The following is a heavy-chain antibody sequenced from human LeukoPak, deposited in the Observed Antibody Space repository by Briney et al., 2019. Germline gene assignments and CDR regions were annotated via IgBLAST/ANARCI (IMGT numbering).Heavy chain of an antibody. J-gene: IGHJ4*02. CDR2: VSSDGRNE. V-gene: IGHV3-33*01. CDR3: ARVFSTYYFDY. Sequence: GGSLRLSCATSGFTFSSYGIHWVRQAPGKGVEWVAVVSSDGRNEYYADSVQGRFSISRDNSKNTVYLQMNSLRGEDTAVYYCARVFSTYYFDYWGQGTLVTVSS. CDR1: GFTFSSYG. D-gene: IGHD3-3*02.